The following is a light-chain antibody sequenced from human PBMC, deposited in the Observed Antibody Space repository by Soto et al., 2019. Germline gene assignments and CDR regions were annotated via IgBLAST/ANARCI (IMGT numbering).Light chain of an antibody. Sequence: QSALAQPASVSGSPGQSITISCTGTSSDVGGYNYVSWYQQHPGKAPKLMIYEVSNRPLGVSNRFSGSKSGNTASLTISGLQAEDEADYYCTSYTSSSTLDVFGTGTKVNV. CDR3: TSYTSSSTLDV. J-gene: IGLJ1*01. V-gene: IGLV2-14*01. CDR2: EVS. CDR1: SSDVGGYNY.